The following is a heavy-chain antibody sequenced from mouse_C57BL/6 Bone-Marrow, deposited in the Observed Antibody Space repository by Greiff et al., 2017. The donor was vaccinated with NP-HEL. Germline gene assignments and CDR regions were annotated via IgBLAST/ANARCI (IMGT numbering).Heavy chain of an antibody. CDR2: IDPSDSYT. CDR1: GYTFTSYW. V-gene: IGHV1-59*01. J-gene: IGHJ2*01. D-gene: IGHD1-1*01. CDR3: AREITVRNY. Sequence: QVQLQQPGAELVRPGTSVKLSCKASGYTFTSYWMHWVKQRPGQGLEWIGVIDPSDSYTNYNQKFKGKATLTVDTSSSTAYMQLSSLTSEDSAVYYCAREITVRNYWGQGTTLTVSS.